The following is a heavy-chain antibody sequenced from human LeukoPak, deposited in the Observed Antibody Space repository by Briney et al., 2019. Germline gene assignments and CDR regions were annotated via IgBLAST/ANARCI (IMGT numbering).Heavy chain of an antibody. CDR1: GGSISSGDYY. CDR3: AREVGATTWGFDY. D-gene: IGHD1-26*01. Sequence: SETLSLTCTVSGGSISSGDYYWSWIRQPPGKGLEWIGYIYYSGSTYYNPSLKSRVTISVDTSKNQFSLKLSFVTAADTAVYYCAREVGATTWGFDYWGQGTLVTVSS. CDR2: IYYSGST. J-gene: IGHJ4*02. V-gene: IGHV4-30-4*08.